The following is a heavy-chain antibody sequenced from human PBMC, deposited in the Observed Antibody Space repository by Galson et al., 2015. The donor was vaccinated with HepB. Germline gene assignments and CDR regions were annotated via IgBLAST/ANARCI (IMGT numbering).Heavy chain of an antibody. D-gene: IGHD1-7*01. CDR1: GFSINNYA. V-gene: IGHV3-23*01. CDR2: ITATHDGT. CDR3: AKGPPTAWNCIDN. Sequence: SLRLSCAASGFSINNYAMNWVRQAPGKGLEWVSAITATHDGTYYADSVKGRFTIARDSSKNTLHLQMNSLRAEDTAVYYRAKGPPTAWNCIDNWGQGTLVTVSS. J-gene: IGHJ4*02.